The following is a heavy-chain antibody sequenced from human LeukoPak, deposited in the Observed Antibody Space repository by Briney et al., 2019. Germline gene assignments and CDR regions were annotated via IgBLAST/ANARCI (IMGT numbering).Heavy chain of an antibody. D-gene: IGHD2-2*01. Sequence: GGSLRLSCAASGFTFSSYWMSWVRQAPEKGLEWVANINQGGSEKYYVDSVSGRFTISRDNAKNSLYLQMDSLRADDTAVYYCARDVTALDSWGQGTLVTVSS. CDR2: INQGGSEK. J-gene: IGHJ4*02. V-gene: IGHV3-7*01. CDR3: ARDVTALDS. CDR1: GFTFSSYW.